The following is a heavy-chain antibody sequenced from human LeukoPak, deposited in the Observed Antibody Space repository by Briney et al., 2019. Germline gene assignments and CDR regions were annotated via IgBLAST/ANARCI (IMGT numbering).Heavy chain of an antibody. D-gene: IGHD4-17*01. Sequence: SETLSLTCTVSGGSISSYYWSWLRQPPGKGLEWIGYIYYSGSTNYNPSLKSRVTMSVDTSKSQFSLKLSSVTAADTAVYYCARVNCRSDYGRYYFDYWGQGTLVTVSS. CDR2: IYYSGST. CDR1: GGSISSYY. V-gene: IGHV4-59*01. CDR3: ARVNCRSDYGRYYFDY. J-gene: IGHJ4*02.